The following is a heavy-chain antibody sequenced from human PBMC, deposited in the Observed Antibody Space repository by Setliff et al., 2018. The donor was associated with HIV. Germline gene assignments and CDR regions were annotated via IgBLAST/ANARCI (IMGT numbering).Heavy chain of an antibody. D-gene: IGHD3-16*01. J-gene: IGHJ4*02. CDR1: GGSISAYY. Sequence: SETLSLTCTVSGGSISAYYWSWIRQPPGKGLEWSGYIYYSGGTTYNPSLKSRVTISVGASKNQFSLKLSSVTAADTAGYYCARAIPYYDYVWGSPEDYWGQGTLVTVSA. CDR2: IYYSGGT. V-gene: IGHV4-59*01. CDR3: ARAIPYYDYVWGSPEDY.